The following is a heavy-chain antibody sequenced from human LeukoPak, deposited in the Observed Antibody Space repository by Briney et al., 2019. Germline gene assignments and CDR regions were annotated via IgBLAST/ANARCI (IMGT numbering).Heavy chain of an antibody. V-gene: IGHV3-7*01. J-gene: IGHJ3*02. D-gene: IGHD1-14*01. CDR3: ARTNTAGAFDI. Sequence: GGSLRLSCAAYGFTFSDYWMSWIRQAPGVGLEWVANIKQDVSEEYYVDSVQGRFTIFRYNGKDSLYLQMNGLRAEDTAVYYCARTNTAGAFDIWGQGTMVTVSS. CDR1: GFTFSDYW. CDR2: IKQDVSEE.